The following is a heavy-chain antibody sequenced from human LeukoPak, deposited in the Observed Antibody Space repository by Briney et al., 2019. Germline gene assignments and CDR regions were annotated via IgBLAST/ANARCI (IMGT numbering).Heavy chain of an antibody. Sequence: GGSLRLSCAASGFTFSSYEMNWVRQAPGKGPEWVSYISSSGSTIYYADSVKGRFTISRDNAKNSLYLQMNSLRAEDTAVYYCARDLSSSWPYYYYGMDVWGQGTTVTVSS. D-gene: IGHD6-13*01. CDR1: GFTFSSYE. J-gene: IGHJ6*02. CDR3: ARDLSSSWPYYYYGMDV. V-gene: IGHV3-48*03. CDR2: ISSSGSTI.